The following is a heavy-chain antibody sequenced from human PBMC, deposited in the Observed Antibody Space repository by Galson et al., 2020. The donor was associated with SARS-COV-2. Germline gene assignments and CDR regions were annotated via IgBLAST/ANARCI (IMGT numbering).Heavy chain of an antibody. CDR1: GYTLTELS. CDR3: ATAIAVAGSSKYYYYYYGMDV. D-gene: IGHD6-19*01. J-gene: IGHJ6*02. Sequence: ASVKVSCKVSGYTLTELSMHWVRQAPGKGLEWMGGFYPEDGETIYAQKFQGRVTMTEDTSTDTAYMELSSLRSEDTAVYYCATAIAVAGSSKYYYYYYGMDVWGQGTTVTVSS. CDR2: FYPEDGET. V-gene: IGHV1-24*01.